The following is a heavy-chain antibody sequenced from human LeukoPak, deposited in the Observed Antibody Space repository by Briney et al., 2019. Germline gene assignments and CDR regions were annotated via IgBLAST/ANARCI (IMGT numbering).Heavy chain of an antibody. CDR3: ARNERCDF. D-gene: IGHD1-1*01. V-gene: IGHV3-23*01. J-gene: IGHJ4*02. CDR2: IGTSGATT. CDR1: GFTFSTYV. Sequence: PGGSLRLSCVTSGFTFSTYVMSWVRKFPGKGLEWLSSIGTSGATTTYADSVKGRFTISRDNSENTLYLQMNSLRVEDTAEYYCARNERCDFWGQGTLVTVSS.